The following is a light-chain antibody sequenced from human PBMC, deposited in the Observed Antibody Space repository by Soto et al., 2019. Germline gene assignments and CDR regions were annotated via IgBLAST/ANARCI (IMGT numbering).Light chain of an antibody. CDR3: QQYGSSRT. Sequence: EIVMMQSPATLSVSPGERATLSCRASQIIANNLAWYQQKPGQAPRLLIYGASTRAPGIPARFSGSGSGTEFTLTISSLQSEDFAVYYCQQYGSSRTFGQGTKVEIK. CDR2: GAS. J-gene: IGKJ1*01. CDR1: QIIANN. V-gene: IGKV3D-15*02.